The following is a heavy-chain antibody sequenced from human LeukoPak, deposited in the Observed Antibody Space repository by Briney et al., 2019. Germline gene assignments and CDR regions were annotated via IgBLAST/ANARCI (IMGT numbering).Heavy chain of an antibody. J-gene: IGHJ4*02. V-gene: IGHV7-4-1*02. CDR2: INTNTGNP. CDR1: GDTFTSYA. Sequence: ASVKVSCKASGDTFTSYAMNWVRQTPGQGLEWMGWINTNTGNPTYAQGFTGRIVFYLDTSVSTAYLQISSLKAEDTAVYYCARDSSGSHYRPPPYYFDYWGQGTLVTVSS. D-gene: IGHD3-10*01. CDR3: ARDSSGSHYRPPPYYFDY.